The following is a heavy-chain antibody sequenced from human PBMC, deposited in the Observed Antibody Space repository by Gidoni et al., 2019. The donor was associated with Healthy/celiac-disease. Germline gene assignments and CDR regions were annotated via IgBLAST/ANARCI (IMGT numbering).Heavy chain of an antibody. CDR3: AKDIRFLEWDGAFDI. D-gene: IGHD3-3*01. CDR1: GFTFDDYA. J-gene: IGHJ3*02. CDR2: ISWNSGSI. V-gene: IGHV3-9*01. Sequence: EVQLVESGGGLVQPGRSLRLSCAASGFTFDDYAMHWVRQAPGKGLEWVSGISWNSGSIGYADSVKGRFTISRDNAKNSLYLQMNSLRAEDTALYYCAKDIRFLEWDGAFDIWGQGTMVSLF.